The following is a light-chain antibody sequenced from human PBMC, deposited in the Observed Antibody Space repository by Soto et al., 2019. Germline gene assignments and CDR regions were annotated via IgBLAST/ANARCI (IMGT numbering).Light chain of an antibody. Sequence: EIVMTQSPATLSVSPGERATLSCRASQSVGSNLAWYQQKPGHAHRLLIYGASTRATGIPARFSGSGSGTEFTLTISSLQSEDFAIYFCQQYNNWPPDRTFGQGTKVEIQ. V-gene: IGKV3-15*01. CDR1: QSVGSN. CDR3: QQYNNWPPDRT. J-gene: IGKJ1*01. CDR2: GAS.